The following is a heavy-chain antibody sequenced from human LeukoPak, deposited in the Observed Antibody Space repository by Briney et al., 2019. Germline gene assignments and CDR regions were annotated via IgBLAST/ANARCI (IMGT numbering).Heavy chain of an antibody. J-gene: IGHJ4*02. CDR1: GGSFSGYY. CDR2: INHSGST. CDR3: ARVLTTMVRGVISYYFDY. D-gene: IGHD3-10*01. V-gene: IGHV4-34*01. Sequence: PSETLSLTCAVYGGSFSGYYWSWIRQPPGKGLEWVGEINHSGSTNYNPSLKSRVTISVDTSKNQFSLKLSSVTAADTAVYYCARVLTTMVRGVISYYFDYWGQGTLVTVSS.